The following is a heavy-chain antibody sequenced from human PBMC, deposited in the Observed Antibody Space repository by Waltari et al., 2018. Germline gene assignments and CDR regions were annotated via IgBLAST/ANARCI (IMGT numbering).Heavy chain of an antibody. Sequence: QVQLQQWGAGLLKPSETLSLTCAVYGGSFSGYYWSWIRQPPGKGLEWIGEINHSGSTNYNPSLKSRVTISVDTSKNQFSLKLSSVTAADTAVYCCARERRTRAFDIWGQGTMVTVSS. CDR3: ARERRTRAFDI. CDR2: INHSGST. J-gene: IGHJ3*02. V-gene: IGHV4-34*01. CDR1: GGSFSGYY.